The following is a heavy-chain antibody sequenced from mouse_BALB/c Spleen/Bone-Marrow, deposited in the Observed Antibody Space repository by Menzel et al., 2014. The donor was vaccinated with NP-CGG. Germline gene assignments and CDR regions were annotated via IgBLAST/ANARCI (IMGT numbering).Heavy chain of an antibody. Sequence: EVQLQQSGPELVKPGASMKMSCKASGYTFTDYYMKWVRQSHGKSLGWIGDINPKNGDTFYNQKFKDKATLTVDRSSSTAYMQLDSLTSEDSAAHYCVVGLRLYWYFDVWGAGTTVTVSS. V-gene: IGHV1-26*01. D-gene: IGHD2-12*01. CDR1: GYTFTDYY. J-gene: IGHJ1*01. CDR2: INPKNGDT. CDR3: VVGLRLYWYFDV.